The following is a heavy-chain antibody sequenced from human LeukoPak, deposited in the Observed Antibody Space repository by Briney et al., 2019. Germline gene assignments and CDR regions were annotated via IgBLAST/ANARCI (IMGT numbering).Heavy chain of an antibody. D-gene: IGHD3-9*01. CDR2: IKQDGSEK. V-gene: IGHV3-7*01. CDR3: AGGSGYLITS. J-gene: IGHJ5*02. Sequence: PEGSLRLSCAATGFSFRSYWMNWVRQAPGKGLEWLAIIKQDGSEKHYKGSVEGRFTISRDNAKNSLHLQMNSLRAEDTAVYYCAGGSGYLITSWGQGTLVTVSS. CDR1: GFSFRSYW.